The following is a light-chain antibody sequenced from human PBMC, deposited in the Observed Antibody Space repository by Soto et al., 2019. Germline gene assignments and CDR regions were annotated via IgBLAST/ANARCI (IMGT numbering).Light chain of an antibody. Sequence: IQLTQSPSSLSASVGDRVTITCRASPDISNYLAWYQQKPGKATNLLIYAASTLQSGVPSRFSGSGSGTDFTLTISSLQPEDSATYYCQQFNTVLPTFGGGTKVEIK. CDR1: PDISNY. CDR3: QQFNTVLPT. CDR2: AAS. V-gene: IGKV1-9*01. J-gene: IGKJ4*01.